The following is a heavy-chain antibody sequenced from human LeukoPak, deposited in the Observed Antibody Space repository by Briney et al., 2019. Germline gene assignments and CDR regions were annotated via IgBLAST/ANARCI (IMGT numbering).Heavy chain of an antibody. CDR1: GGSFSGYY. J-gene: IGHJ4*02. D-gene: IGHD5-24*01. V-gene: IGHV4-34*01. CDR2: INHSGST. CDR3: ARGRRWLQLGFGY. Sequence: SETLSLTCAVYGGSFSGYYWSWVRQPPGKGLEWIGEINHSGSTNYNPSLKSRVTISVDTSKNQFSLKLSSVTAADTAVYYCARGRRWLQLGFGYWGQGTLVTVSS.